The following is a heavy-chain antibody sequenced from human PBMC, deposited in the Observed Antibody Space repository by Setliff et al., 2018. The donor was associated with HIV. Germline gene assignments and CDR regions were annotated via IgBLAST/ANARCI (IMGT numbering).Heavy chain of an antibody. CDR2: LRYDETSE. CDR1: GFSFSSYG. D-gene: IGHD3-10*01. V-gene: IGHV3-30*02. Sequence: PGESLRLSCAASGFSFSSYGMHWVRQAPGKGLEWVAFLRYDETSEDYADSVRGRFTISRDNSNNTLHLHMNSLKPEDTAVYYCAKDWGKYYYLSGRHYNPFDHWGQGTLVTVSS. J-gene: IGHJ4*02. CDR3: AKDWGKYYYLSGRHYNPFDH.